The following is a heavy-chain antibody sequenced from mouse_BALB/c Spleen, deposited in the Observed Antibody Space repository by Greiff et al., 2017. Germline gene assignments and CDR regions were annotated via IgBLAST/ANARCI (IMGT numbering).Heavy chain of an antibody. CDR2: ISSGSSTI. J-gene: IGHJ3*01. V-gene: IGHV5-17*02. Sequence: DVKLVESGGGLVQPGGSRKLSCAASGFTFSSFGMHWVRQAPEKGLEWVAYISSGSSTIYYADTVKGRFTISRDNPKNTLFLQMTSLRSEDTAMYYCATYGNYSWFAYWGQGTLVTVSA. D-gene: IGHD2-1*01. CDR3: ATYGNYSWFAY. CDR1: GFTFSSFG.